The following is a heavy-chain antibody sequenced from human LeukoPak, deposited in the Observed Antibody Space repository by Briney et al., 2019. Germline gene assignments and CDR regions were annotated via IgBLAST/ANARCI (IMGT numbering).Heavy chain of an antibody. D-gene: IGHD1-7*01. CDR3: ARDRDWNLFY. J-gene: IGHJ4*02. CDR1: GFTVSSNY. Sequence: PGGSLRLSCAASGFTVSSNYMSWVRQAPGKGLEWVSVIYSGGSTYYADSVKGRFTISRDNSKNTLYLQMNNLRAEDTAVYYCARDRDWNLFYWGQGTLVTVSS. V-gene: IGHV3-66*02. CDR2: IYSGGST.